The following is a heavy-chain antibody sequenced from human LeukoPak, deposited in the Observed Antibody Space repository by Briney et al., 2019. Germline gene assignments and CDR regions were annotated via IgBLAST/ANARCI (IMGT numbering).Heavy chain of an antibody. CDR1: GFTFSSYA. CDR3: AKLTMVRGHLGSFDY. Sequence: PGGSLRLSCAASGFTFSSYAMSWVRQAPGKGLEWVSAISGSGGSTYYADSVKGRFTISRDNSKNTLYLQMNSLRAEDTAVYYCAKLTMVRGHLGSFDYWGQGTLVTVSS. D-gene: IGHD3-10*01. CDR2: ISGSGGST. J-gene: IGHJ4*02. V-gene: IGHV3-23*01.